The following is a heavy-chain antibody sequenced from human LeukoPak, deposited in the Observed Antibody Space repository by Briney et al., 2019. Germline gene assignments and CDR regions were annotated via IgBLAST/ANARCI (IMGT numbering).Heavy chain of an antibody. Sequence: PSETLSLTCTVSGGSISSYYWSWIRQPPGKGLEWIGYIYYSGSTNYNPSLKSRVTISVDTSKNQFSLKLGSVTAADTAVYYCARAGWGSYDAFDIWGQGTMVTVSS. CDR2: IYYSGST. CDR1: GGSISSYY. V-gene: IGHV4-59*01. J-gene: IGHJ3*02. D-gene: IGHD7-27*01. CDR3: ARAGWGSYDAFDI.